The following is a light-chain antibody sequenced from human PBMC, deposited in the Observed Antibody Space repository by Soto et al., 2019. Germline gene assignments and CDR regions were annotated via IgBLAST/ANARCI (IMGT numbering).Light chain of an antibody. CDR3: SAYTSRSTVI. Sequence: QSALSQPASVSGSPGQSITISCTGTSSDVGGYNSVSWYQQHPGKAPKLMIYDVSHRPSGVSNRFSGSKSGNAASLTISGLQAEDEADYFCSAYTSRSTVIFGGGTKVTVL. V-gene: IGLV2-14*01. CDR1: SSDVGGYNS. CDR2: DVS. J-gene: IGLJ2*01.